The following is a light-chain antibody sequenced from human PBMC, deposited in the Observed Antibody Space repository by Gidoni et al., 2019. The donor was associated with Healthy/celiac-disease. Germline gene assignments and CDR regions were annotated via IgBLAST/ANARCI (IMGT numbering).Light chain of an antibody. J-gene: IGKJ5*01. Sequence: EMVLTQSPATLSLSPGERATLSCRASQSVSSYLAWYQQKPGQAPRLLIYDASNRATGIPARFSGSGSGTDFTLTISSLAPEDFAVYYCQQRSNWPTFGQGTRLEIK. CDR2: DAS. V-gene: IGKV3-11*01. CDR3: QQRSNWPT. CDR1: QSVSSY.